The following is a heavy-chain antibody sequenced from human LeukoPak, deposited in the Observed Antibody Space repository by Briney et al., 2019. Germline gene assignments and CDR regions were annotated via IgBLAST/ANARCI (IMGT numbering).Heavy chain of an antibody. CDR2: LYPADSDT. CDR1: GYIFTHYW. Sequence: GESLKISCQVSGYIFTHYWIAWVRQMPGKGLESMGILYPADSDTTYSPSFQGQVTISADKSISTVYLQWSSLKASDTAMCYCARQSRDGSKTRGYYFDYWGQGTLVTVSS. CDR3: ARQSRDGSKTRGYYFDY. D-gene: IGHD3-10*01. J-gene: IGHJ4*02. V-gene: IGHV5-51*01.